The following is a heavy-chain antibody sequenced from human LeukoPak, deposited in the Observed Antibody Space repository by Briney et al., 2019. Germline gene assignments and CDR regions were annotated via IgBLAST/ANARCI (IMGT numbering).Heavy chain of an antibody. CDR1: GYTFTSCG. V-gene: IGHV1-18*01. CDR3: ARDSVRHSSGWYGFDY. CDR2: ISAYNGNT. D-gene: IGHD6-19*01. J-gene: IGHJ4*02. Sequence: GASVKVSCKASGYTFTSCGISWVRQAPGQGLEWMGWISAYNGNTNYAQKLQGRVTMTTDTSTSTAYMELRSLRSDDTAVYYCARDSVRHSSGWYGFDYWGQGTLVTVSS.